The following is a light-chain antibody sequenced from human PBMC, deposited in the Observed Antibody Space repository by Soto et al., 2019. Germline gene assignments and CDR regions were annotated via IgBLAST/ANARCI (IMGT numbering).Light chain of an antibody. J-gene: IGLJ1*01. Sequence: QSALTQPACVSGSPGQSITISCAGTSSDVGGYNLVSWYQQYPDKAPKLMIFDVNTRPSGVSNRFSGSKSGNTASLTISGLQAEDEADYYCSSYKSSSTLPYVFGTGTKLTV. CDR3: SSYKSSSTLPYV. V-gene: IGLV2-14*01. CDR1: SSDVGGYNL. CDR2: DVN.